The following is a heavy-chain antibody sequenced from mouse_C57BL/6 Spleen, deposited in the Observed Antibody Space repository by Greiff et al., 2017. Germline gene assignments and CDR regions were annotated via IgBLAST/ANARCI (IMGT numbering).Heavy chain of an antibody. CDR1: GYSFTSYY. Sequence: VQLQQSGPELVKPGASVKISCKASGYSFTSYYIHWVKQRPGQGLEWIGWIYPGSGNTKYNEKFKGKATLTADTSSSTAYMQLSSLTSEDSAVYYCARSDYTNCGGARDYWGQGTSVTVSS. J-gene: IGHJ4*01. D-gene: IGHD2-12*01. CDR3: ARSDYTNCGGARDY. V-gene: IGHV1-66*01. CDR2: IYPGSGNT.